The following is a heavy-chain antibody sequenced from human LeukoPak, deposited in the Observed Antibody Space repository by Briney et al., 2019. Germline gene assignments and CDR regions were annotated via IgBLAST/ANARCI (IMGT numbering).Heavy chain of an antibody. Sequence: SGGSLRLSCAASGFTFSSYWMSWVRQAPGKGLEWVANIKKDGSEKYYVDSVKGRFTISRDNAKDSLCLQMNSLRAEDTAVYYCARHGLWGYLDHWGQGTLVTVSS. V-gene: IGHV3-7*01. CDR3: ARHGLWGYLDH. D-gene: IGHD2-15*01. CDR1: GFTFSSYW. J-gene: IGHJ4*02. CDR2: IKKDGSEK.